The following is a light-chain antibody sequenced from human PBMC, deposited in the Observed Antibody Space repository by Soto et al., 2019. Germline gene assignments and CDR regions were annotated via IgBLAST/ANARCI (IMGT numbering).Light chain of an antibody. CDR2: QVS. Sequence: DIVMTQTPLSLSVTSGQPASISCKSGQSLLHSYGYSSLNWYVQKPGQPPQLLIYQVSNRFSGVPDRFSGSGSGTDFTLKISRVEAGDVGIYYCMQTIQLPPTFGQGTKVEI. J-gene: IGKJ1*01. CDR3: MQTIQLPPT. V-gene: IGKV2D-29*01. CDR1: QSLLHSYGYSS.